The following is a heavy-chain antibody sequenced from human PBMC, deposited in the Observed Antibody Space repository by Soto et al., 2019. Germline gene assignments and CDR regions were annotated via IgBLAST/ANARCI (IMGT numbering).Heavy chain of an antibody. V-gene: IGHV1-18*01. D-gene: IGHD3-22*01. Sequence: GASVKVSCKASGYTFTSYGISWVRQAPGQGLEWMGWISAYNGNTNYAQKLQGRVTMTTDTSTSTAYMELRSLRSDDTAVYYCARPYYYDISGYYSPYYYYGMDVWGQGTTVTVSS. CDR2: ISAYNGNT. CDR1: GYTFTSYG. J-gene: IGHJ6*02. CDR3: ARPYYYDISGYYSPYYYYGMDV.